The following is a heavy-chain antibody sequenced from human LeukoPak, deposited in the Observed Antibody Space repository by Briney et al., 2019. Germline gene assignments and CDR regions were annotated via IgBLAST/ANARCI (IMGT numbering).Heavy chain of an antibody. CDR3: ARRTRGYHFDD. D-gene: IGHD1-1*01. J-gene: IGHJ4*02. V-gene: IGHV2-70*11. Sequence: SGPALLKPTQTVTLSFTFSGLSLSTSGMCVNWFRQRPGKALEWLARIDWDDDKYYSTSLKTRLTISKGTSKNQVVLTMTNMDPVDTAAYFCARRTRGYHFDDWGQGTLVTVSS. CDR1: GLSLSTSGMC. CDR2: IDWDDDK.